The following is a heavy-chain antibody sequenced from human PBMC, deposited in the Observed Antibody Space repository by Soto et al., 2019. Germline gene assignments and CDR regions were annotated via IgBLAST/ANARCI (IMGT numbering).Heavy chain of an antibody. V-gene: IGHV3-30-3*01. CDR2: ISYDGSNK. D-gene: IGHD3-9*01. CDR3: ASAPRRLFSDC. CDR1: GFTFSSYA. Sequence: VWSMRLSCAASGFTFSSYAMHWVRQAPGKGLEWVAVISYDGSNKYYADSVKGRFTISRDNSKNTLYLQMNSLRAEDTAVYYCASAPRRLFSDCWSKGTRVTVS. J-gene: IGHJ4*02.